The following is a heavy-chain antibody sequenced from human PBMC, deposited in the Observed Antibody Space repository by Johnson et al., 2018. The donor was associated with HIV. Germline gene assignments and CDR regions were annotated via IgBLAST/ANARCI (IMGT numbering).Heavy chain of an antibody. CDR3: AREVANYYDPGAFDI. Sequence: VQLVESGGGLVKPGGSLRLSCAASGFTVSSNYMSWVRQAPGKGLEWVSVIYSGGSTYYADAVKGSFTIPSDNSKNTLSLQRNSLRAEDTAVDYCAREVANYYDPGAFDIWGQGTMVTVSS. CDR2: IYSGGST. D-gene: IGHD3-22*01. J-gene: IGHJ3*02. CDR1: GFTVSSNY. V-gene: IGHV3-66*01.